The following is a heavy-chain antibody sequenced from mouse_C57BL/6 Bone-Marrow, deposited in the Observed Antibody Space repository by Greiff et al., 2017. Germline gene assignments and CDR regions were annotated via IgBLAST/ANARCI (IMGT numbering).Heavy chain of an antibody. CDR3: SRLDYYGSSSFAY. D-gene: IGHD1-1*01. CDR1: GYTFTSYG. J-gene: IGHJ3*01. Sequence: VHLVESGAELARPGASVKLSCKASGYTFTSYGISWVKQRTGQGLEWIGEIYPRSGNTYYNEKFKGKATLTADKSSSTAYMELRSLTSEDSAVYFCSRLDYYGSSSFAYWGQGTLVTVSA. V-gene: IGHV1-81*01. CDR2: IYPRSGNT.